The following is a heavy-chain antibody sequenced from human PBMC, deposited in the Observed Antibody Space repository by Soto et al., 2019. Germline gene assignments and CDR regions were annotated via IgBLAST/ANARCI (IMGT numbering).Heavy chain of an antibody. CDR1: GGSISSSSYY. CDR3: ASDGRYFDY. CDR2: IYYSGST. Sequence: LSLTCTVSGGSISSSSYYWGWIRQPPGKGLEWIGSIYYSGSTYYNPSLKSRVTISVDTSKNQFSLKLSSVTAADTAVYYCASDGRYFDYWGQGTLVTVSS. V-gene: IGHV4-39*01. J-gene: IGHJ4*02.